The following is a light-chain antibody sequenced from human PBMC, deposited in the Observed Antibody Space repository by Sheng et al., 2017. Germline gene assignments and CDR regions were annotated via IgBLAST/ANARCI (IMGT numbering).Light chain of an antibody. V-gene: IGKV1-5*03. J-gene: IGKJ1*01. CDR1: QSISNW. CDR3: QQYNSYSWT. Sequence: DIPMTQSPSTLSAFVGDRVTITCRASQSISNWLAWYQQKPGKAPKVLIYKASNLESGVPSRFSGSGSGTEFTLTISSLQPDDFATYYCQQYNSYSWTFGQGTKVEIK. CDR2: KAS.